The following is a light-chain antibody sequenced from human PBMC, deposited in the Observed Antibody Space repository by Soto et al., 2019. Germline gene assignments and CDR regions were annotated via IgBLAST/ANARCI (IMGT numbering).Light chain of an antibody. Sequence: EIVMTQSPATLSVSPGDRATLSCRASQSVDNDLAWYQQKPGQPPRLLIYDASTRATGIPARFSGSQSGTEFTLTISSLLSEDFAVYYCQQYGSSLTFGQGTRLEIK. J-gene: IGKJ5*01. CDR1: QSVDND. V-gene: IGKV3D-15*01. CDR2: DAS. CDR3: QQYGSSLT.